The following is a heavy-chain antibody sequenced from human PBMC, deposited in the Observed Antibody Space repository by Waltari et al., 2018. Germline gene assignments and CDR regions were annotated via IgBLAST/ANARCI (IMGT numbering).Heavy chain of an antibody. CDR2: IYYSGST. Sequence: QVQLQESGPGLVKPSETLSLTCTVPGGSISSYYWSWIRQPPGRGLEWIGYIYYSGSTNYNPSLKSRVTISVDTSKNQFSLKLSSVTAADTAVYYCARSYYDFWSGYPEYYFDYWGQGTLVTVSS. D-gene: IGHD3-3*01. J-gene: IGHJ4*02. CDR1: GGSISSYY. V-gene: IGHV4-59*01. CDR3: ARSYYDFWSGYPEYYFDY.